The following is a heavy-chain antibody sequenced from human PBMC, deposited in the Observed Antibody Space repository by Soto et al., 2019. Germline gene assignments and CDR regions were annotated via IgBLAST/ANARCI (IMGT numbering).Heavy chain of an antibody. CDR3: ARSLLVRGVIVLSHWFDP. CDR1: GYTFTSYG. Sequence: ASVKVSCKASGYTFTSYGISWVRQAPGQGLEWMGWISAYNGNTNYAQKLQGRVTMTTDTSTSTAYMELRSLRSDDTAVYYCARSLLVRGVIVLSHWFDPWGQGTLVTVSS. D-gene: IGHD3-10*01. V-gene: IGHV1-18*01. J-gene: IGHJ5*02. CDR2: ISAYNGNT.